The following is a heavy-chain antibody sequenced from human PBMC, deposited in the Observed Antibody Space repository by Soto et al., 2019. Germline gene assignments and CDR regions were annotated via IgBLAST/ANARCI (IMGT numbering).Heavy chain of an antibody. V-gene: IGHV3-21*01. CDR1: GFTFSSYS. J-gene: IGHJ6*03. Sequence: GGSLRLSCAASGFTFSSYSMNWVRQAPGKGLEWVSSISSSSSYIYYADSVKGRFTISRDNAKNSLYLQMNSLRAEDTAVYYCARGPALTMVRGVIYYYMDVRGKGTTVTVSS. CDR2: ISSSSSYI. D-gene: IGHD3-10*01. CDR3: ARGPALTMVRGVIYYYMDV.